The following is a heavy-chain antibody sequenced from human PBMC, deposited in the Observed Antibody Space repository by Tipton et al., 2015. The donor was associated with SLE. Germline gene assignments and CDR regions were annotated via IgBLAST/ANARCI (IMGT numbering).Heavy chain of an antibody. Sequence: TLSLTCTVSGGSISSYYWSWIRQPPGKGLEWIGYIYTSGSTNYNPSLKSRVTISVDTSKNQFSLKLSSVTAADTAVYYCARHSSRGSGSYDYWGQGTLVAVSS. CDR2: IYTSGST. CDR3: ARHSSRGSGSYDY. J-gene: IGHJ4*02. V-gene: IGHV4-4*09. CDR1: GGSISSYY. D-gene: IGHD3-10*01.